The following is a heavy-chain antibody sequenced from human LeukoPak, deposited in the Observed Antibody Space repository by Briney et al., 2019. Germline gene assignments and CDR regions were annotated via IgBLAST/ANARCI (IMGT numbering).Heavy chain of an antibody. CDR1: GFTFSSYA. Sequence: GGSVSLSCAPSGFTFSSYAMRWVRQAAGRGLECVSAISGSGGSTYYADSVEGRLTISRDNSKNTLYLQKNSLRAEDTAVYYCAKDRDRTQWLRSFDYWGQGTLVTVSS. V-gene: IGHV3-23*01. D-gene: IGHD6-19*01. CDR2: ISGSGGST. CDR3: AKDRDRTQWLRSFDY. J-gene: IGHJ4*02.